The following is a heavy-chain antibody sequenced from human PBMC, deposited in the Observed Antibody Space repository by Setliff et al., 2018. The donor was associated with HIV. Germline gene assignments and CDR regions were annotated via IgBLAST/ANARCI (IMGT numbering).Heavy chain of an antibody. D-gene: IGHD3-10*01. Sequence: PSETLSLTCSVSGDSTSSSSSYWGWIRQPPGKGLEWIGSIYYSGSTYYNPSLKSRVTISVDTSKNQFSLKLSSVTAADTAVYYCARLSLSLVRGIINSGDRFFDYWGQGSLVTVSS. CDR3: ARLSLSLVRGIINSGDRFFDY. CDR1: GDSTSSSSSY. CDR2: IYYSGST. V-gene: IGHV4-39*01. J-gene: IGHJ4*02.